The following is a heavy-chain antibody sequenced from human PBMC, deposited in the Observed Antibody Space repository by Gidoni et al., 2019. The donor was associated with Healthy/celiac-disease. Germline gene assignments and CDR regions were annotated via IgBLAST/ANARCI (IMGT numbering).Heavy chain of an antibody. CDR1: GCSISSRSHY. J-gene: IGHJ4*02. V-gene: IGHV4-39*01. CDR2: IYYSGST. CDR3: ARRGAEAYCGGDCYWG. D-gene: IGHD2-21*02. Sequence: QLQLQESGPGLVKPSETLSLTCTVSGCSISSRSHYWGWIRQPPGKGLEWIGSIYYSGSTYYNPSLKSRVTISVDTSKNQFSLKRSSVTAADTAVYYCARRGAEAYCGGDCYWGWGQGTLVTVSS.